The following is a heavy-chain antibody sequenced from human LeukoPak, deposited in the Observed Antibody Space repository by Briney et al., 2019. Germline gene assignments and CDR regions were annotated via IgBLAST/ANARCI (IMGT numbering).Heavy chain of an antibody. CDR2: INPNSGGT. V-gene: IGHV1-2*02. CDR3: AREAVAGTYWFDP. CDR1: GYTFTGYY. D-gene: IGHD6-19*01. J-gene: IGHJ5*02. Sequence: ASVKVSCKASGYTFTGYYMHWVRQAPGQGLEWMGWINPNSGGTNYAQKFRGRVTMTRDTSISTAYMELSRLRSDDTAVYYCAREAVAGTYWFDPWGQGTLVTVSS.